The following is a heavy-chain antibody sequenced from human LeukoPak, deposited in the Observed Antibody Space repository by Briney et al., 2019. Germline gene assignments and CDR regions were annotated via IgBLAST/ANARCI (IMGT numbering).Heavy chain of an antibody. J-gene: IGHJ4*02. CDR1: GYTFTSYD. CDR3: ARVLWSSGSYFPDY. Sequence: ASVKVSCKASGYTFTSYDINWVRQATGQGLEWMGWMNPNSGNTGYAQKFQGKVTITRNTSISTAYMELSSLRSEDTAVYYCARVLWSSGSYFPDYWGQGTLVTVSS. V-gene: IGHV1-8*03. CDR2: MNPNSGNT. D-gene: IGHD1-26*01.